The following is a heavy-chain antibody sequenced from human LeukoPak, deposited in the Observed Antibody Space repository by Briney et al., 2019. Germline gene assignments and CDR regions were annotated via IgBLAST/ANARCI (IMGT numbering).Heavy chain of an antibody. CDR3: ARDRRTPYYYDSSGYWYFDY. CDR2: IYQSGST. J-gene: IGHJ4*02. CDR1: GYSFSSGYY. Sequence: SETLSLTCPVSGYSFSSGYYWGCIRQPPGKGLEGIGSIYQSGSTYYNPSLKGRVTISIDTSKNQFSLKLSSVTAADTAVYYCARDRRTPYYYDSSGYWYFDYWGQGTLVTVSS. V-gene: IGHV4-38-2*02. D-gene: IGHD3-22*01.